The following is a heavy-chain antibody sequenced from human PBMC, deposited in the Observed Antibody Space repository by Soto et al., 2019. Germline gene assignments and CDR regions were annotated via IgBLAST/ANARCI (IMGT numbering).Heavy chain of an antibody. Sequence: QIQLVQSGTEVVQPGSSVKVSCKASGGSFSGYGVSWVRQAPGQGLEWLGGLIPIFASREFAPKFQDRVTFSADDSMRTVYMELRGLRPEDTAIYYCATNTMIDILISHFDLWGQGTKVIVSS. V-gene: IGHV1-69*12. CDR1: GGSFSGYG. CDR3: ATNTMIDILISHFDL. D-gene: IGHD3-22*01. CDR2: LIPIFASR. J-gene: IGHJ3*01.